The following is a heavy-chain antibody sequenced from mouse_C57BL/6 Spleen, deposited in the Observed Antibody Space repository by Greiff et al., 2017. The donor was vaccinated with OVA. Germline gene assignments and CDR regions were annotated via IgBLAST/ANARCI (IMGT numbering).Heavy chain of an antibody. CDR1: GYTFTDYY. CDR2: INPYNGGT. V-gene: IGHV1-19*01. CDR3: ARQLGRGYFDY. J-gene: IGHJ2*01. D-gene: IGHD4-1*02. Sequence: EVQLQQSGPVLVKPGASVKMSCKASGYTFTDYYMNWVKQSHGKSLEWIGVINPYNGGTSYNQKFKGKATLTVAKSSSTSYMELNSLTSEDAAVYYCARQLGRGYFDYWGQGTTLTVSS.